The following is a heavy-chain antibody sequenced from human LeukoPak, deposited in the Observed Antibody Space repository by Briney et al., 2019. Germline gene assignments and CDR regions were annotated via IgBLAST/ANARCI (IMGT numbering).Heavy chain of an antibody. V-gene: IGHV3-23*01. D-gene: IGHD3-22*01. CDR2: ISGSGGST. Sequence: GGSLRLSCAASGFTFSSYSMSWVRQAPGKGLEWVSAISGSGGSTYYADSVKGRFTISRDNSKNTLYLQMNSLRAEDTAVYYCATSRSGGSGYYSTFDYWGQGTLVTVSS. CDR3: ATSRSGGSGYYSTFDY. CDR1: GFTFSSYS. J-gene: IGHJ4*02.